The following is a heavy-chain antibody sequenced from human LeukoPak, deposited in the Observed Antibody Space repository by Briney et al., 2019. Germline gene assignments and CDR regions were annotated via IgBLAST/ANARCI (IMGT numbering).Heavy chain of an antibody. J-gene: IGHJ5*02. Sequence: SETLSLTCTVSGGSISSYYWSWIRQPPGKGLEWIGYIYYSGSTNYNPSLKSRVTISVGTSKNQFSLKLSSVTAADTAVYYCARGPPGGQFDPWGQGTLVTVSS. CDR1: GGSISSYY. CDR2: IYYSGST. V-gene: IGHV4-59*01. CDR3: ARGPPGGQFDP. D-gene: IGHD3-10*01.